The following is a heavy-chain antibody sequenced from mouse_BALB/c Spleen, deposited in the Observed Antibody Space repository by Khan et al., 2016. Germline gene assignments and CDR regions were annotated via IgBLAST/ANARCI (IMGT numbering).Heavy chain of an antibody. J-gene: IGHJ1*01. V-gene: IGHV14-3*02. D-gene: IGHD1-1*01. CDR3: ANSGSSYWYFDV. Sequence: VRLQQSGAELVKPGASVKLSCTASGFNIKDTYMHWVKQRPEQGLEWIGRIDPANGNTKYDPKFQGKATITADTSSNTAYLQLSSLTSEDTAVXYCANSGSSYWYFDVWGAGTTVTVSS. CDR1: GFNIKDTY. CDR2: IDPANGNT.